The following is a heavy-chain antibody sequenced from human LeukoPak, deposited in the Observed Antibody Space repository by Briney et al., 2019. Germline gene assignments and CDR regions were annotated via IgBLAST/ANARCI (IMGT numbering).Heavy chain of an antibody. D-gene: IGHD5-18*01. CDR2: IDPSDSET. CDR1: GYSFTSYW. V-gene: IGHV5-51*01. CDR3: ARQTAMGRSGDY. J-gene: IGHJ4*02. Sequence: GGSLQISCKASGYSFTSYWIGWVRPVPGKGLEWMGIIDPSDSETRYTPSLQGQVTISVDKSLTTADLQWNSLKASDTAMYYCARQTAMGRSGDYWGQGTLVTVSS.